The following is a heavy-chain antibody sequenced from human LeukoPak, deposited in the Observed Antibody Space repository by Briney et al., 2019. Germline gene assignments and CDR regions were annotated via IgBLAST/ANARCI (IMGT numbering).Heavy chain of an antibody. D-gene: IGHD1-1*01. CDR3: ATGTGRSDFDY. J-gene: IGHJ4*02. V-gene: IGHV3-15*01. Sequence: GTLRRSCEASGFSFSNAWRGWVGQAPGKGREGCGRIRTKAEGGTTASAAPVKGRFTISRDDSKNTLYLQMNSLKTEDPAVYYCATGTGRSDFDYWGQGTLVTVSA. CDR2: IRTKAEGGTT. CDR1: GFSFSNAW.